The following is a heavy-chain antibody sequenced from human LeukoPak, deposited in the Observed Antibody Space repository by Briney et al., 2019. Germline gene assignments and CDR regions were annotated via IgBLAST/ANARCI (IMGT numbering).Heavy chain of an antibody. CDR3: ARGPRAAADDY. Sequence: ASVKVSCKASGYTFTSYDINWVRQATGQGLEWMGWMNPNSGNTGYAQKFQGRVTITRDTSASTAYMELSSLRSEDTAVYYCARGPRAAADDYWGQGTLVTVSS. J-gene: IGHJ4*02. CDR1: GYTFTSYD. V-gene: IGHV1-8*01. CDR2: MNPNSGNT. D-gene: IGHD6-13*01.